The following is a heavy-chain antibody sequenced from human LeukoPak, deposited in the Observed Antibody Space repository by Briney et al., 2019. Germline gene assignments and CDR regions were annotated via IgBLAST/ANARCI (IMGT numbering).Heavy chain of an antibody. CDR1: GYSISRGYY. J-gene: IGHJ5*02. V-gene: IGHV4-38-2*01. Sequence: SETLSLTCAVSGYSISRGYYWGWIRQPPGKGLEWIGNIYHSGSTYYNPSLKSRVTISADTSKNQFSLKLSSVTAADMAVYYCARRGIVNWFDPWGQGTLVTVSS. CDR2: IYHSGST. CDR3: ARRGIVNWFDP. D-gene: IGHD3-22*01.